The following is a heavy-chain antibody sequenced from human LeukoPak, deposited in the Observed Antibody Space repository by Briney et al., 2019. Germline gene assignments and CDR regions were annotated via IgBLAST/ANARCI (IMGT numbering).Heavy chain of an antibody. CDR3: ARDLAYSRLDY. Sequence: GGSLRLSCAASGFTFSDYWMHWVRRAPGKGLEWVANIKGDETEKYYVDSVKGRFTISRDNAENSLYLQMNSLRVEDTAFYYCARDLAYSRLDYWGQGMLVTVSS. D-gene: IGHD5-18*01. J-gene: IGHJ4*02. CDR2: IKGDETEK. CDR1: GFTFSDYW. V-gene: IGHV3-7*01.